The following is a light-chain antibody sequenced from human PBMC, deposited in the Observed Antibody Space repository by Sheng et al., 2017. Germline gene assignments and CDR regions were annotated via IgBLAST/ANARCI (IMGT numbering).Light chain of an antibody. V-gene: IGKV3-15*01. Sequence: EIVMTQSPVTLSVSPGERATLSCRVSQSVSSNLAWYQQKPGQPPRLLIYGASTRATGVPGRFSGSGSGTEFTLTISSLQSEDFAVYYCQQYNFWPPVTFGGGTKVEIK. CDR1: QSVSSN. CDR3: QQYNFWPPVT. CDR2: GAS. J-gene: IGKJ4*01.